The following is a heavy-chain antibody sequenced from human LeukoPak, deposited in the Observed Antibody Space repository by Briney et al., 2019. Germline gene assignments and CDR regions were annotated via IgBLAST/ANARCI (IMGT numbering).Heavy chain of an antibody. Sequence: SETLSLTCAVYGGSFSGYYWSWIRQPPGKGLEWIGEISHSGSTNYNPSLKSRVTISVDTSKNQFSLKLSSVTAADTAVYYCARGRRLIVVGHYYYYMDVWGKGTTVTVSS. CDR1: GGSFSGYY. CDR3: ARGRRLIVVGHYYYYMDV. CDR2: ISHSGST. V-gene: IGHV4-34*01. J-gene: IGHJ6*03. D-gene: IGHD3-22*01.